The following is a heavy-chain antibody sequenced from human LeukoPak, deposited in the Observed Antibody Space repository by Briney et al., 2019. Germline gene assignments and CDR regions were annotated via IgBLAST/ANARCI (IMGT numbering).Heavy chain of an antibody. D-gene: IGHD2/OR15-2a*01. Sequence: GGSLRLSCAASGLTFSTYWMAWVRQAPGKGLEWVANIKQDGSEKYCSDSVRGRFTISRDNAKNSLYLQMKSLRAEDTAVYYCARDFLFYTMDVWGQGTTVTVSS. J-gene: IGHJ6*02. CDR2: IKQDGSEK. CDR3: ARDFLFYTMDV. CDR1: GLTFSTYW. V-gene: IGHV3-7*01.